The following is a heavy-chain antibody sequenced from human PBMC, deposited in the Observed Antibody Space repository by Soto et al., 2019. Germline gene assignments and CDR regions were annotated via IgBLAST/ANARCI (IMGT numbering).Heavy chain of an antibody. CDR1: GFTFSSYS. D-gene: IGHD5-18*01. V-gene: IGHV3-21*01. CDR3: AREGPKIQLWYYYGMDV. Sequence: GGSLRLSCAASGFTFSSYSMNWVRQAPGKGLEWVSSISSSSSYIYYADSVKGRFTISRDNAKNSLYLQMNSLRAEDTAVYYCAREGPKIQLWYYYGMDVWGQGTTVTVSS. CDR2: ISSSSSYI. J-gene: IGHJ6*02.